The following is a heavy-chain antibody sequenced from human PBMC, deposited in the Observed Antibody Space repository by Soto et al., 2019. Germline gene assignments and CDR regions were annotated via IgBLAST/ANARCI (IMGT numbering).Heavy chain of an antibody. D-gene: IGHD2-15*01. J-gene: IGHJ3*02. CDR2: INHSGST. Sequence: ETLSLTCAVYGWSFSGYYWSWIRQPPGKGLEWIGEINHSGSTNYNPSLKSRVTISVDTSKNQFSLKLSSVTAADTAVYYCASSPYCSGGSCDAFDIWGQGTMVTV. CDR1: GWSFSGYY. CDR3: ASSPYCSGGSCDAFDI. V-gene: IGHV4-34*01.